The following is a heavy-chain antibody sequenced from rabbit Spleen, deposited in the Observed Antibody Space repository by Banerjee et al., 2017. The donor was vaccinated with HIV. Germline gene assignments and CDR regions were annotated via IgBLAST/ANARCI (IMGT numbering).Heavy chain of an antibody. CDR3: ARDLDGVIGWNFGW. CDR1: GIDFSNYNF. J-gene: IGHJ4*01. CDR2: IDTGSRDFT. Sequence: QEQLEESGGGLVQPGASLTLTCKASGIDFSNYNFMCWVRQAPGKGLEWIACIDTGSRDFTYYASWAKGRFTISKPSSTTVTLQMTSLTAADTATYFCARDLDGVIGWNFGWWGPGILVTVS. V-gene: IGHV1S45*01. D-gene: IGHD1-1*01.